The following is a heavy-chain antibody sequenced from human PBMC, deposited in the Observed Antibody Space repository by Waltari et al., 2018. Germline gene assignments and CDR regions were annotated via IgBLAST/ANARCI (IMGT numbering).Heavy chain of an antibody. CDR2: INDSGST. CDR3: ARGKGQAGGYTYYYYDMDV. D-gene: IGHD3-22*01. V-gene: IGHV4-34*01. J-gene: IGHJ6*02. Sequence: QVQLQQWGAGLLKPSETLSLSCGVYVGSFSGYYWNWIRQSPGKGLEWIGEINDSGSTNYNPSLKNRVTISVASKNQFSLKLNSVTAADTAVYYCARGKGQAGGYTYYYYDMDVWGPGTTVTVSS. CDR1: VGSFSGYY.